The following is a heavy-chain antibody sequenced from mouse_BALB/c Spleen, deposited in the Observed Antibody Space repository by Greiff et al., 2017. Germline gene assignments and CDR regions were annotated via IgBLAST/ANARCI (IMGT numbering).Heavy chain of an antibody. CDR2: IYPGDGDT. CDR3: ANQHYYGNPRFAY. Sequence: QVQLKESGPELVKPGASVKISCKASGYAFSSSWMNWVKQRPGQGLEWIGRIYPGDGDTNYNGKFKGKATLTADKSSSTAYMQLSSLTSVDSAVYFCANQHYYGNPRFAYWGQGTLVTVSA. V-gene: IGHV1-82*01. CDR1: GYAFSSSW. J-gene: IGHJ3*01. D-gene: IGHD2-1*01.